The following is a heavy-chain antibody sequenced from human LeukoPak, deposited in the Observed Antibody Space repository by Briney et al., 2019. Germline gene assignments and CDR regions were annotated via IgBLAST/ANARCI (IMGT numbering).Heavy chain of an antibody. V-gene: IGHV3-30-3*02. J-gene: IGHJ4*02. CDR1: GFTFSSYA. D-gene: IGHD5-12*01. CDR2: ISYDGSNK. CDR3: AKWPRGGYRYYFDY. Sequence: GRSLRLSCAASGFTFSSYAMHWVRQAPGKGLEWVAVISYDGSNKYYADSVKGRFTISRDNSKNTLYLQMNSLRAEDTAVYYCAKWPRGGYRYYFDYWGQGTLVTVSS.